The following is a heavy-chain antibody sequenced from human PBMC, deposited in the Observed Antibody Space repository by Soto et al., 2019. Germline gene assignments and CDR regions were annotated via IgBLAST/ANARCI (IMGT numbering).Heavy chain of an antibody. V-gene: IGHV3-53*01. CDR2: IYSGGRT. Sequence: PGGSLRLSCAAYGFSVSSHYMNWVRQAPGKGLEWVSIIYSGGRTYYTDSVKGRFTISRDNSKNTVFLQMNSLRDEDTAVYYCVKPPVITASYYYYDMDVWGQGTTVTVSS. D-gene: IGHD4-4*01. CDR3: VKPPVITASYYYYDMDV. J-gene: IGHJ6*02. CDR1: GFSVSSHY.